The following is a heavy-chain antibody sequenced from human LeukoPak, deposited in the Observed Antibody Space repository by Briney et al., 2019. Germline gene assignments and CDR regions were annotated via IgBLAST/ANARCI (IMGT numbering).Heavy chain of an antibody. CDR2: ISYDGSNK. D-gene: IGHD5-18*01. CDR3: ARALPGYSYGIDY. V-gene: IGHV3-30*01. Sequence: VAVISYDGSNKYYADSVKGRFTISRDNSKNTLYLQMNSLRAEDTAVYYCARALPGYSYGIDYWGQGTLVTVS. J-gene: IGHJ4*02.